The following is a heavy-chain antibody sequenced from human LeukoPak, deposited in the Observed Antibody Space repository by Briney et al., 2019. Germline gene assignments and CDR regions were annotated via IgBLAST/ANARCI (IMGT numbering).Heavy chain of an antibody. Sequence: SETLSLTCAAIGYSISSGYYWGWIRQPPGKGLEWIGSIYHSGSTYYNPSLKSRVTISVDTSKTQFSLRLSSVTAADTAVYYCARANYYGSGSPSVFDYWGQGTLVTVSS. J-gene: IGHJ4*02. CDR3: ARANYYGSGSPSVFDY. D-gene: IGHD3-10*01. CDR1: GYSISSGYY. V-gene: IGHV4-38-2*01. CDR2: IYHSGST.